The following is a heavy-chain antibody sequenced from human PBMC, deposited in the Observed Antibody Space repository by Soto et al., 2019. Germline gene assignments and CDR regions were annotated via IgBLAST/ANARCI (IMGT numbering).Heavy chain of an antibody. CDR1: GGTFSSYA. D-gene: IGHD2-21*02. CDR2: IIPIFGTA. Sequence: ASVKVSCKASGGTFSSYAISWVRQAPGQGLEWMGGIIPIFGTANYAQKFQGRVTITADKSTSTAYMELSSLRSEDTAVYYCARGPYCGGDCYSVGYYYYYGMDVWGHGTTVTVSS. V-gene: IGHV1-69*06. J-gene: IGHJ6*02. CDR3: ARGPYCGGDCYSVGYYYYYGMDV.